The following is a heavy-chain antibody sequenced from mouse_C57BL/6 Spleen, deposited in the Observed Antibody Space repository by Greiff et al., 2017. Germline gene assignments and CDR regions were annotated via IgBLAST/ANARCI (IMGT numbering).Heavy chain of an antibody. J-gene: IGHJ2*01. CDR3: ALAPGVDY. CDR2: ISSGSSTI. V-gene: IGHV5-17*01. CDR1: GFTFSDYG. Sequence: EVKLQESGGGLVKPGGSLKLSCAASGFTFSDYGMHWVRQAPEKGLEWVAYISSGSSTIYYADTVKGRFTISRDNAKNTLFLQMTSLGSEDTAMYYCALAPGVDYWGQGTTLTVSS. D-gene: IGHD3-1*01.